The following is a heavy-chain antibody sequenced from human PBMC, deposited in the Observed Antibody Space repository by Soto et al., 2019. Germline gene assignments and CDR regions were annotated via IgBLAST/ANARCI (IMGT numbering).Heavy chain of an antibody. CDR2: ISAYNGNT. Sequence: QVQLVQSGAEVKKPGALVKVSCKASGYTFTSYGISWVRQAPGQGLEWMGWISAYNGNTNYAQKLQGRVTMTTDTSTSTADMGLRSLRADDTAVYYCARAGRGTAMGFTAGDWFDPWGQGTLVTVSS. D-gene: IGHD5-18*01. CDR3: ARAGRGTAMGFTAGDWFDP. J-gene: IGHJ5*02. V-gene: IGHV1-18*01. CDR1: GYTFTSYG.